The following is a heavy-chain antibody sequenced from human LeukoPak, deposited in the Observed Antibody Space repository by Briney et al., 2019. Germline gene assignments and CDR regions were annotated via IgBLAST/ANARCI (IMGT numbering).Heavy chain of an antibody. CDR1: GYTFTSYD. CDR2: MNPNSGNT. V-gene: IGHV1-8*01. D-gene: IGHD6-13*01. Sequence: ASVKVSCKASGYTFTSYDINWVRQATGQGLEWMGWMNPNSGNTGYAQKFQGRVTMTRNTSISTAYMELSSLRSEDTAVYYCARGGNLPAAGVSLGDYWGQGTLVTVSS. J-gene: IGHJ4*02. CDR3: ARGGNLPAAGVSLGDY.